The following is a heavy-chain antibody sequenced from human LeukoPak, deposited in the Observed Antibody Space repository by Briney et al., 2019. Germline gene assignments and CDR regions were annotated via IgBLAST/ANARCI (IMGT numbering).Heavy chain of an antibody. J-gene: IGHJ3*02. Sequence: GESLKISCKGSGYSFTSNWIGWVRQMPGKGLEWMGIIYPGDSYTRYSPSFQGQVTISADKSISTAYLQWSSLKASDTAMYYCARRGYCSGGSCYSLWAFDIWGQGTMVTVSS. CDR3: ARRGYCSGGSCYSLWAFDI. V-gene: IGHV5-51*01. CDR1: GYSFTSNW. D-gene: IGHD2-15*01. CDR2: IYPGDSYT.